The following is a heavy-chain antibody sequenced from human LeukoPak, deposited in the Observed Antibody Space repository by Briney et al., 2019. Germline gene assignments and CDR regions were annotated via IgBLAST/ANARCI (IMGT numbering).Heavy chain of an antibody. J-gene: IGHJ4*02. V-gene: IGHV4-59*08. CDR1: GGSISSYY. D-gene: IGHD4-17*01. CDR3: ARQGYGDLSDY. Sequence: PSETLSLTCTDSGGSISSYYWSWIRQPPGKGLEWIGYIYYSGSTNYNPSLKSRVTISVDTSKNQFSLKLSSVTAADTAVYYCARQGYGDLSDYWGQGTLVTVSS. CDR2: IYYSGST.